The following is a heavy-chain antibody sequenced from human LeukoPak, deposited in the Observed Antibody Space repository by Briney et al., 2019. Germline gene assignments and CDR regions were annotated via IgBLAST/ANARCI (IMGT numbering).Heavy chain of an antibody. CDR1: GGSINTGNYY. V-gene: IGHV4-30-2*01. J-gene: IGHJ4*02. CDR3: ATLGATATEFDH. Sequence: PSETLSLTCTVSGGSINTGNYYWTWIRQPPGKGLEWIGYIYHIGSTYYNPSLRSRVTISVDRSKNQFSMKMNSVTAADTAVYYCATLGATATEFDHWGQGTLVTVSS. D-gene: IGHD1-26*01. CDR2: IYHIGST.